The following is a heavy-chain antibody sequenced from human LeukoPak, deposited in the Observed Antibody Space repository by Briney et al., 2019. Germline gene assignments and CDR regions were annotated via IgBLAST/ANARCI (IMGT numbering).Heavy chain of an antibody. V-gene: IGHV4-39*07. J-gene: IGHJ5*02. CDR3: ARASGRVIIVNWFDP. CDR1: GGSISSSSYY. Sequence: TSETLSLTCTVSGGSISSSSYYWGWSRQPPGRGLEWIGSIYYSGSTYYNPSLKSRVTISVDTSNIQFSLTLSSVTAADTAVYYCARASGRVIIVNWFDPWGQGTLVTVSS. D-gene: IGHD3-10*01. CDR2: IYYSGST.